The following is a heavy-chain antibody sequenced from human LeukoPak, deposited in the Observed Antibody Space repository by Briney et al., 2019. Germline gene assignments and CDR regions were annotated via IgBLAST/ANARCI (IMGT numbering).Heavy chain of an antibody. CDR1: GFIFSRYW. CDR2: INSDGSST. D-gene: IGHD3-22*01. Sequence: GGSLRLSCAASGFIFSRYWMHWVRQAPGKGLVWVSRINSDGSSTNYADSVRGRFTISRDNAKNTLYLQMNSLRVEDTAVYYCASSSGGFNWFDPWGQGTLVTVSS. CDR3: ASSSGGFNWFDP. J-gene: IGHJ5*02. V-gene: IGHV3-74*01.